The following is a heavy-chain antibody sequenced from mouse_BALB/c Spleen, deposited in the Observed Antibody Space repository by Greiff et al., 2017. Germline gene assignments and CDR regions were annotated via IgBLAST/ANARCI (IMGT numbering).Heavy chain of an antibody. D-gene: IGHD1-1*01. V-gene: IGHV1-7*01. Sequence: QVQLQQSGAALAKPGASVKMSCKASGYTFTSYWMHWVKQRPGQGLEWIGYINPSTGYTEYNQKFKDKATLTADKSSSTAYMQLSSLTSEDSAVYYCARSAGYYGSSPYAMDYWGQGTSVTVSS. J-gene: IGHJ4*01. CDR1: GYTFTSYW. CDR3: ARSAGYYGSSPYAMDY. CDR2: INPSTGYT.